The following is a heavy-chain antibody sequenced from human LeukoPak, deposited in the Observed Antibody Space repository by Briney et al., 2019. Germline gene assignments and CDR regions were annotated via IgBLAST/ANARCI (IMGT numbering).Heavy chain of an antibody. V-gene: IGHV3-30*02. CDR1: GFIFSNYG. J-gene: IGHJ4*02. Sequence: GGSLRLSCVASGFIFSNYGMDWVRQAPGKGLEWVAFVRSDDTTKFYADSVKGRFTISRDNSKNTLYLQMNSLRAEDTAVYYCAKDVPSAYFDYWGQGTLVTVSS. CDR2: VRSDDTTK. D-gene: IGHD2-2*01. CDR3: AKDVPSAYFDY.